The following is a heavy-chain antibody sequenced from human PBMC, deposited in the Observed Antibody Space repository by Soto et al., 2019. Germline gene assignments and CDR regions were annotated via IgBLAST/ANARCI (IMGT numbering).Heavy chain of an antibody. CDR1: GGSFSGYY. D-gene: IGHD4-17*01. CDR2: INHSGST. Sequence: QVQLQQWGAGLLKPSETLSLTCAVYGGSFSGYYWSWIRQPPGKGLEWIGEINHSGSTNYNPSLKSRVTISVDTSKNQFSLKLSSVTAADTAVYYCARSSLGDYAYFDLWGRGTLVTVSS. CDR3: ARSSLGDYAYFDL. V-gene: IGHV4-34*01. J-gene: IGHJ2*01.